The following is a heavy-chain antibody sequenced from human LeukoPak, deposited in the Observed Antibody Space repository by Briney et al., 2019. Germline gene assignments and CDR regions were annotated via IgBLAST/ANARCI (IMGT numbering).Heavy chain of an antibody. V-gene: IGHV1-18*01. Sequence: SSVKVSCKASGGTFSSYAISWVRQAPGQGLEWMGWISAYNGNTNYAQKLQGRVTMTTDTSTSTAYMELRSLRSEDTAVYYCAADPDTTMAFDCWGQGTLVTVSS. CDR2: ISAYNGNT. D-gene: IGHD5-18*01. CDR3: AADPDTTMAFDC. J-gene: IGHJ4*02. CDR1: GGTFSSYA.